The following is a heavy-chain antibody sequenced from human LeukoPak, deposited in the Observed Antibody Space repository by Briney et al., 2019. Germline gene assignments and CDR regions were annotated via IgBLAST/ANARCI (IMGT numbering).Heavy chain of an antibody. CDR1: GFTFSSFW. J-gene: IGHJ4*02. CDR3: AREPYYYDSSGHDY. Sequence: GGSLRLSCTASGFTFSSFWMSWVRQAPGKGLEWVANIKQDGSDKYYVDSVKGRFTISRDNAKNSLYLQMNSLRAEDTAVYYCAREPYYYDSSGHDYWGQGTLVTVSS. CDR2: IKQDGSDK. D-gene: IGHD3-22*01. V-gene: IGHV3-7*01.